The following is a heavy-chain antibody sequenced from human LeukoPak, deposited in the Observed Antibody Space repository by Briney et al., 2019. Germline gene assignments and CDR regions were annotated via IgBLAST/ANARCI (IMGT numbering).Heavy chain of an antibody. V-gene: IGHV4-30-4*08. CDR3: ARAYYDILTGYWKYFQH. CDR1: GGSISSGDYY. J-gene: IGHJ1*01. CDR2: IYYSGST. D-gene: IGHD3-9*01. Sequence: SETLSLTCTVSGGSISSGDYYWSWIRQPPGKGLEWIGYIYYSGSTYYNPSLKSRVTISVDTSKNQFSLELSSVTAADTAVYYCARAYYDILTGYWKYFQHWGQGTLVTVSS.